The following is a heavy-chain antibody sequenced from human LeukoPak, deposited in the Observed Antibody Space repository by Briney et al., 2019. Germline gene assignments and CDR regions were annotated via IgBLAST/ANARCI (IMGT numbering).Heavy chain of an antibody. CDR3: ASSIVGAWEFDY. CDR1: GGTFSSYA. CDR2: IIPIFGTA. J-gene: IGHJ4*02. V-gene: IGHV1-69*05. D-gene: IGHD1-26*01. Sequence: SVKVSCKASGGTFSSYAISWVRQAPGQGLEWMGGIIPIFGTANYAQKFQGRVTITTDESTSTAYMELSSLRSEDTAVYYCASSIVGAWEFDYWDQGTLVTVSS.